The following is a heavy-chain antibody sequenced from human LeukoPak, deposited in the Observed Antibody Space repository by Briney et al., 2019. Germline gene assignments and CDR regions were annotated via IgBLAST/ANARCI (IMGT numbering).Heavy chain of an antibody. CDR2: ISGPGTSA. D-gene: IGHD6-25*01. CDR3: AKPGGPGIAARGAFDG. J-gene: IGHJ3*01. Sequence: PGGSLRLSCAASGFTFSDYALNWVRQAPVKGLEWVSGISGPGTSAYYTDSVKGRFTISRDNSKNTLYLQMDSLTVEDTAIYYCAKPGGPGIAARGAFDGWGQGTMVTVSS. CDR1: GFTFSDYA. V-gene: IGHV3-23*01.